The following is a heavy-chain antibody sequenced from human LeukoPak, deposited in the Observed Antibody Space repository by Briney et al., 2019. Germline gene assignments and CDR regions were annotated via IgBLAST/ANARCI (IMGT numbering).Heavy chain of an antibody. CDR3: ARGYSNYGYTFDM. D-gene: IGHD4-11*01. J-gene: IGHJ3*02. CDR1: GFTLSSHS. CDR2: ISSSSSYI. Sequence: GGSLRLSCAASGFTLSSHSMNWVRQAPGKGLEWVSSISSSSSYIYYADSVKGRFTISRDNAKNSLYLQMNSLRVEDTAVYHCARGYSNYGYTFDMWGQGTMVTVSS. V-gene: IGHV3-21*01.